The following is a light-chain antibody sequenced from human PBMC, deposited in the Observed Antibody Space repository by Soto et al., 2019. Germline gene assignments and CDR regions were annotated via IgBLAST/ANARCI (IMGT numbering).Light chain of an antibody. CDR3: QQYNNWPDT. V-gene: IGKV1-5*01. CDR2: AAS. J-gene: IGKJ1*01. CDR1: QSSSSW. Sequence: DIQMTQSPSTLSASVGDRVTITCRASQSSSSWLAWYQQKPGKAPKLLIYAASSLQSGVPSRFSGSGSGTDFTLTISSLQSDDFAISYCQQYNNWPDTFGQGTKVDIK.